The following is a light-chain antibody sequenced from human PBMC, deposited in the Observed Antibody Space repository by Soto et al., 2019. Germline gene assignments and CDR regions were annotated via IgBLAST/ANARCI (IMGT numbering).Light chain of an antibody. J-gene: IGKJ1*01. CDR3: QQYHICAAWT. V-gene: IGKV3-15*01. CDR2: GAS. CDR1: QSVSLS. Sequence: EIVLTQSPATLSVSLGDSATLSCRASQSVSLSLAWYQMRPGQPPRLLIYGASTRATDIPARFSGSGSGTDFTLTISSLQSEDFAVYFCQQYHICAAWTFGQGTKVELK.